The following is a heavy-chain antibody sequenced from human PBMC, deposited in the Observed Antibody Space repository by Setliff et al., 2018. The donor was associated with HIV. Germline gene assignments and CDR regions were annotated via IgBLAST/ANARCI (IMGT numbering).Heavy chain of an antibody. CDR2: IDWDDDK. CDR1: GFSLSTTGVG. Sequence: SGPTLVNPTQTLTLTCAVSGFSLSTTGVGVGWIRQPPGKALEWLARIDWDDDKYYNTSLKTRLTLSKDTSKNQVVLTMTNMDPVDAATYYCARTNNVYWYFDLWGRGTLVTVSS. CDR3: ARTNNVYWYFDL. V-gene: IGHV2-70*11. J-gene: IGHJ2*01. D-gene: IGHD2-8*01.